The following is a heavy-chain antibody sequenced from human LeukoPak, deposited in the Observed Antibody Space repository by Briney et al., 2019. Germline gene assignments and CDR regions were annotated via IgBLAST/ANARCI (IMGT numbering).Heavy chain of an antibody. CDR2: IYYIRNT. CDR3: ARDPMAGTFRAFDI. D-gene: IGHD6-19*01. CDR1: GGSVGSAGYY. J-gene: IGHJ3*02. V-gene: IGHV4-61*08. Sequence: SETLSLTCTVSGGSVGSAGYYWSWIRQPPGGGLEWIGYIYYIRNTNYNPSLKSRVTMSLDPSKNQFSLLLNSVTAADTAVYYCARDPMAGTFRAFDIWGQGTMVTVSS.